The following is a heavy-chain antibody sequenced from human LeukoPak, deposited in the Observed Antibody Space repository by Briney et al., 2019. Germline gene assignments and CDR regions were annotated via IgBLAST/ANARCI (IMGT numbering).Heavy chain of an antibody. D-gene: IGHD2-2*01. Sequence: ASVKVSCTASVYTFTGYYMHWVRQAPGQGLEWMGWINPNSGGTNYAQKFQGRVTMTRDTSISTAYMELSRLRSDDTAVYYCARDLVVVPAAILAFDIWGQGTMVTVSS. J-gene: IGHJ3*02. V-gene: IGHV1-2*02. CDR1: VYTFTGYY. CDR2: INPNSGGT. CDR3: ARDLVVVPAAILAFDI.